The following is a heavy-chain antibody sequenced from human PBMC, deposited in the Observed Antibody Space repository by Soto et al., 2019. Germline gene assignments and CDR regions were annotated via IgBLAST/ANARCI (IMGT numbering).Heavy chain of an antibody. CDR2: IYGGGTT. CDR1: GFADSSKY. CDR3: VQTTGWPGFDF. J-gene: IGHJ4*02. Sequence: EVKLVESGGGLIQPGGSLRLSCAASGFADSSKYMTWVRQAPGKGLEWVSVIYGGGTTYYADSVKGRFTISRDTSKNTLYLQMTSLRAEDTAVYYCVQTTGWPGFDFWGQGTLVTVSS. D-gene: IGHD6-19*01. V-gene: IGHV3-53*01.